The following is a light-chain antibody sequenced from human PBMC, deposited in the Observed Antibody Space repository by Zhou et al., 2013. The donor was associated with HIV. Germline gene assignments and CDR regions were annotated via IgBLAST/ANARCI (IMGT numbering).Light chain of an antibody. J-gene: IGKJ5*01. CDR2: AAS. V-gene: IGKV1-8*01. Sequence: AIRITQSPSSLSASTGDRVTITCRASQGISSYLAWYQQKPGKAPKLLIYAASTLQSGVPSRFSGSGSGTDFTLTISCLQSEDFATYYCQQYYSYPITLAKGHELEIK. CDR1: QGISSY. CDR3: QQYYSYPIT.